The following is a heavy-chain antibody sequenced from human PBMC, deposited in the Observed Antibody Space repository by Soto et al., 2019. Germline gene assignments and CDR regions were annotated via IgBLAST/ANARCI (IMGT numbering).Heavy chain of an antibody. CDR1: GFTFSNAW. V-gene: IGHV3-15*01. Sequence: PGGSLRLSCAASGFTFSNAWMSWVRQAPGKGLEWVGRIKSKTDGGTTDYAAPVKGRFTISRDDSKNTLYLQMNSLKTEDTAVYYCTTEFGYYDFWSGYPPPDYWGQGTLVTVSS. CDR3: TTEFGYYDFWSGYPPPDY. J-gene: IGHJ4*02. D-gene: IGHD3-3*01. CDR2: IKSKTDGGTT.